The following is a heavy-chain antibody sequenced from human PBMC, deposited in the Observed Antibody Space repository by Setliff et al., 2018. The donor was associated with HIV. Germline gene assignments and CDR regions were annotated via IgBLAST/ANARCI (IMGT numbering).Heavy chain of an antibody. Sequence: GESLKISCKGSGYNFTNEWIGWVRQMPGKGLEWMGSIYPGDSDTRYSPSFQGQVTISADKSISTAYLQWGSLKASDTAMYYCARVHYYGSGRFDYWGQGNLVTVSS. CDR1: GYNFTNEW. D-gene: IGHD3-10*01. CDR2: IYPGDSDT. V-gene: IGHV5-51*01. CDR3: ARVHYYGSGRFDY. J-gene: IGHJ4*02.